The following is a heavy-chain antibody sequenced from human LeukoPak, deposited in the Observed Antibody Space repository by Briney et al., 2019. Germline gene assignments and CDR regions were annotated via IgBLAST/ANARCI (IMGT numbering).Heavy chain of an antibody. CDR1: GFTFSSHA. CDR2: ISADSYYT. D-gene: IGHD2-15*01. V-gene: IGHV3-23*01. Sequence: GGSLRLSCAASGFTFSSHAMSWVRQAPGKGLEWVSAISADSYYTYYADSVQGRFTISRDNSKNTLYLQMDSLRAEDAAVYFCAKGSMSYCSGRCYYFDYWGQGTLVTVSS. J-gene: IGHJ4*02. CDR3: AKGSMSYCSGRCYYFDY.